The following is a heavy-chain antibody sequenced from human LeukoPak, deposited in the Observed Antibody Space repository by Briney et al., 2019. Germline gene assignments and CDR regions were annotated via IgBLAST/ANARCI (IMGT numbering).Heavy chain of an antibody. D-gene: IGHD6-13*01. Sequence: GGSLRLSCAASAFTFSSYAMSWVRQAPGKGLEWVSAISGSGGSTYYADSVKGRFTISRDNSKSTLYLQMNSLRAEDTAVYYCAKERLQLVRREVYYFDYWGQGTLVTVSS. CDR3: AKERLQLVRREVYYFDY. CDR2: ISGSGGST. J-gene: IGHJ4*02. V-gene: IGHV3-23*01. CDR1: AFTFSSYA.